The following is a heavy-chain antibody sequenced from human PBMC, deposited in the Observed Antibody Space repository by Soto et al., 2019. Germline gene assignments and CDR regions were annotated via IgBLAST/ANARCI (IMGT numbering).Heavy chain of an antibody. D-gene: IGHD3-22*01. Sequence: PGGSLRLSCAASGFTFSSYGMHWVRQAPGKGLEWVAVISYDGSNKYYADSVKGRFTISRDNSKNTLYLQMNSLRAEDTAVYYCAKDSLSPYDSSGYYYDYFDYWGQGTLVTVSS. J-gene: IGHJ4*02. CDR3: AKDSLSPYDSSGYYYDYFDY. V-gene: IGHV3-30*18. CDR1: GFTFSSYG. CDR2: ISYDGSNK.